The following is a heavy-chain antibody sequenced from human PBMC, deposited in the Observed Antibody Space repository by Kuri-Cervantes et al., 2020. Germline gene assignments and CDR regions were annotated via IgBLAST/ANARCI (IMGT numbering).Heavy chain of an antibody. CDR1: GYTLSELS. Sequence: ASVKVSCKVSGYTLSELSMHWVRQAPGEGLEWMGGVDPEDGETIYAQKFQGRVTMTEDTSTDTAYMELRSLRSDDTAVYYCARVGPKSDDYWGQGTLVTVSS. V-gene: IGHV1-24*01. J-gene: IGHJ4*02. CDR3: ARVGPKSDDY. CDR2: VDPEDGET.